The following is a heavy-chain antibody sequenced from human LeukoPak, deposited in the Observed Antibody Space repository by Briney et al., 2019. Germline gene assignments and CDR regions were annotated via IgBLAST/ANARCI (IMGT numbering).Heavy chain of an antibody. CDR1: GYSISSGYY. CDR2: VSYSGST. Sequence: SETLSLTCAVPGYSISSGYYWGWVRQPPGKGLEWVGTVSYSGSTYYNWSLRSRVTMSRDTSTNQFSLRLTSLTAADTAVYYCARIGGSGTYYRYYFDYWGQGTLVTVSS. D-gene: IGHD1-26*01. CDR3: ARIGGSGTYYRYYFDY. V-gene: IGHV4-38-2*01. J-gene: IGHJ4*02.